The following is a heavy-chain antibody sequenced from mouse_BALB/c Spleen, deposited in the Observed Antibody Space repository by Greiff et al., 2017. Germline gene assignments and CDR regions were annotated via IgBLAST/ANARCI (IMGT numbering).Heavy chain of an antibody. CDR1: GFTFSSFG. Sequence: EVQRVESGGGLVQPGGSRKLSCAASGFTFSSFGMHWVRQAPEKGLEWVAYISSGSSTIYYADTVKGRFTISRDNPKNTLFLQMTSLRSEDTAMYYCARSRHGYAMDYWGQGTSVTVSS. J-gene: IGHJ4*01. D-gene: IGHD3-1*01. CDR2: ISSGSSTI. V-gene: IGHV5-17*02. CDR3: ARSRHGYAMDY.